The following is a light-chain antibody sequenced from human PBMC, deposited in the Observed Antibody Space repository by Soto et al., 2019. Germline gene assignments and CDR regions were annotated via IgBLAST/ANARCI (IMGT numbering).Light chain of an antibody. CDR3: AAWDGSLNNVL. CDR1: ASSIGTNT. Sequence: QAVVTHPPSASGTPGQRVTISCSGSASSIGTNTVNWYRQLPGTAPKLLIYGDNQRPSGVPDRFSGSKSGTSGSLAISVLQSEDEAEYDCAAWDGSLNNVLFGGGTKLTVL. CDR2: GDN. J-gene: IGLJ2*01. V-gene: IGLV1-44*01.